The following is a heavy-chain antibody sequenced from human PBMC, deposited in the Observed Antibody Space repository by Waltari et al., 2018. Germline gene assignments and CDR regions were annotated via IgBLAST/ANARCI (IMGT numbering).Heavy chain of an antibody. Sequence: QVQLQQWGAGLLKPSETLSLTCAVSGGPFSGDYWSWIRQAPGKGLEWIGDINHTGYTNYNPSLKSRVTMSIDTSKNQFSLRLTSVTVADTAFYYCAKGPNWAFDHWGQGNLVTVSS. J-gene: IGHJ4*02. D-gene: IGHD1-1*01. CDR1: GGPFSGDY. CDR2: INHTGYT. V-gene: IGHV4-34*02. CDR3: AKGPNWAFDH.